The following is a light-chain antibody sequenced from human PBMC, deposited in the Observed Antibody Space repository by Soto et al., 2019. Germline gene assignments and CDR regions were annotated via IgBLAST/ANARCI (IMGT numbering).Light chain of an antibody. Sequence: DIQRTQSPSTLSGSVGDRVTITCRASQTIRSWLAWYQQTRGKAPKIXIYLASPLQSGVPAVFSCSGAAPACTRSISSLQPDDVTTAYCQQYGTSSRTFGQGTKVDIK. CDR1: QTIRSW. V-gene: IGKV1-5*03. J-gene: IGKJ1*01. CDR3: QQYGTSSRT. CDR2: LAS.